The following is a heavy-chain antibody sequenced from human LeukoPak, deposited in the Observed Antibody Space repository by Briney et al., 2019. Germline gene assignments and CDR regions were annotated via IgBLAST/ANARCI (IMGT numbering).Heavy chain of an antibody. Sequence: ASVKVSCKASGYTFTSYNINWVRQAIGQGLEWMGWMNPNSGNTGYAQKFQGRVTMTRDTSISTAYMELSRLRSDDTAVYYCARERNPSTSRHFDYWGQGTLVTVSS. D-gene: IGHD1-14*01. CDR2: MNPNSGNT. CDR3: ARERNPSTSRHFDY. CDR1: GYTFTSYN. V-gene: IGHV1-8*01. J-gene: IGHJ4*02.